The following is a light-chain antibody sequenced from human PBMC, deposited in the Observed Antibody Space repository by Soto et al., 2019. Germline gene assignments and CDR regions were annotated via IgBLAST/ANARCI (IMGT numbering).Light chain of an antibody. CDR3: QLRSNWPT. V-gene: IGKV3D-20*02. CDR2: GAS. Sequence: EIVLTQSPATLSLSPGERATLSCRASQSVRSSYLAWYQQKPGQAPRLLMSGASSRATGIPDRFSGSGSGTDFILTINSLEPEDFAVYFCQLRSNWPTFGPGTKVDIK. J-gene: IGKJ3*01. CDR1: QSVRSSY.